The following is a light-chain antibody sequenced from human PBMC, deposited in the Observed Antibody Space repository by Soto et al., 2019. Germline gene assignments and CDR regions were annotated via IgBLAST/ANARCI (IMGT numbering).Light chain of an antibody. J-gene: IGKJ1*01. CDR1: QSVLSRSNNKNC. V-gene: IGKV4-1*01. CDR3: QQYYTTPWT. CDR2: WAS. Sequence: DIVMTQSPESLAVSLGERATINCKSSQSVLSRSNNKNCLAWYQQKSGQPPKLLIYWASARESGVPDRFSGSGSETDFTLTISSLQAEDVAVYYCQQYYTTPWTFGQGTKVEIK.